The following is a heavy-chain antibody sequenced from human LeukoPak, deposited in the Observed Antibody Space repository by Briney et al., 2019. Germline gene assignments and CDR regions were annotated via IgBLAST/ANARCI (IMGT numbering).Heavy chain of an antibody. Sequence: GGSLRLSCAASGFTFSSYGMHWVRQAPGKGLEWVAVISYDRTHIYYADSMKGRFTISRDNSKSTLYLQMNSLRAEDTAVYYCARDNTAGAALEYWGQGTLVTVSS. CDR1: GFTFSSYG. CDR3: ARDNTAGAALEY. J-gene: IGHJ4*02. V-gene: IGHV3-30*19. CDR2: ISYDRTHI. D-gene: IGHD1-26*01.